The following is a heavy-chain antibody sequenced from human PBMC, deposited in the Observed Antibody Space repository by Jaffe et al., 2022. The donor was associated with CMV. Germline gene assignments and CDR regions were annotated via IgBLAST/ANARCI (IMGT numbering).Heavy chain of an antibody. D-gene: IGHD1-26*01. Sequence: EVQLVESGGGLVKPGGSLRLSCAASGFTFSSYSMNWVRQAPGKGLEWVSSISSSSSYIYYADSVKGRFTISRDNAKNSLYLQMNSLRAEDTAVYYCARDEVGATFAFDIWGQGTMVTVSS. CDR2: ISSSSSYI. J-gene: IGHJ3*02. V-gene: IGHV3-21*01. CDR3: ARDEVGATFAFDI. CDR1: GFTFSSYS.